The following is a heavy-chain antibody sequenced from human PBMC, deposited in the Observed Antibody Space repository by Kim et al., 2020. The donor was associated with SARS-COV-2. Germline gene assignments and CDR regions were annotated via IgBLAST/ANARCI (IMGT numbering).Heavy chain of an antibody. J-gene: IGHJ4*02. CDR1: GFTFSNHW. CDR3: ARGSGSYGFDS. Sequence: GGSLRLSCAASGFTFSNHWMHWVRQAPGKGPVWVSRINADRSVIEYAASVKGRFTISRDNAKSTVDLQMNSLRPEDTAVYYCARGSGSYGFDSWGQGILVALSS. CDR2: INADRSVI. D-gene: IGHD1-26*01. V-gene: IGHV3-74*01.